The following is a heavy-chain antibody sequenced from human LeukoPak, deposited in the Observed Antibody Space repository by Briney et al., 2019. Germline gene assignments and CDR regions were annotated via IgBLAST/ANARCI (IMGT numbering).Heavy chain of an antibody. Sequence: PSETLSLTCAVSGYSISSGYYWGWIRQPPGQGLGWIGSIYHSGSTYYNPSLKSRVTISVDTSKNQFSLKLSSVTAADTAVYYCARAHLYGSGSRLDYWGQGTLVTVSS. CDR1: GYSISSGYY. D-gene: IGHD3-10*01. CDR3: ARAHLYGSGSRLDY. V-gene: IGHV4-38-2*01. J-gene: IGHJ4*02. CDR2: IYHSGST.